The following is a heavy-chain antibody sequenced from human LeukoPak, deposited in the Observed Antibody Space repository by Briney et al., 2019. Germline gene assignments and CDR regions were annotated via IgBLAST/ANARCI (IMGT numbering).Heavy chain of an antibody. D-gene: IGHD6-13*01. CDR3: ARGGDSSSWSQWDWFDP. V-gene: IGHV4-61*02. CDR1: GGSISSGSYY. J-gene: IGHJ5*02. CDR2: IYTSGST. Sequence: KASETLSLTCTVSGGSISSGSYYWSWIRQPAGKGLEWIGRIYTSGSTNYNPSLKSRVTISVDTSKNQFSLKLSSVTAADTAVYYCARGGDSSSWSQWDWFDPWGQGTLVTVSS.